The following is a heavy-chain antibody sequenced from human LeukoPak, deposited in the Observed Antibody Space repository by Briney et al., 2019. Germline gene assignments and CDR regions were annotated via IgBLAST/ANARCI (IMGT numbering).Heavy chain of an antibody. CDR3: AKDPDIVVVPAAIPDY. Sequence: GRSLRLSCAASGFTFSSYGMHWIRQAPGKGLEWVAVIWYDGSNKYYADSVKGRFTISRDNSKNTLYLQMNSLRAEDTAVYYCAKDPDIVVVPAAIPDYWGQGTLVTVSS. J-gene: IGHJ4*02. D-gene: IGHD2-2*01. CDR2: IWYDGSNK. V-gene: IGHV3-33*06. CDR1: GFTFSSYG.